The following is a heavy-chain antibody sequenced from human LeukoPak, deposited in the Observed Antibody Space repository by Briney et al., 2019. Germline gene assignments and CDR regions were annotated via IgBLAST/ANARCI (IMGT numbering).Heavy chain of an antibody. CDR1: GFIFSAYS. D-gene: IGHD5-12*01. V-gene: IGHV3-48*01. Sequence: PGGSLRLSCAASGFIFSAYSMDWVRQAPGKGLEWVAYISSKPGTTYYADSVKGRFTISRDSAKNSLYLQMNSLRAEDTAVYYCARDIGSGYSPGRMDVWGKGTTVSVSS. J-gene: IGHJ6*03. CDR2: ISSKPGTT. CDR3: ARDIGSGYSPGRMDV.